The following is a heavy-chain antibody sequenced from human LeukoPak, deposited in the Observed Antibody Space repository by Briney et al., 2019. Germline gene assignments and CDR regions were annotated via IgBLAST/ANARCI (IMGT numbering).Heavy chain of an antibody. CDR1: GFTFSSYA. J-gene: IGHJ4*02. CDR2: ISGSGGST. V-gene: IGHV3-23*01. CDR3: AGGLRGATGNFDY. D-gene: IGHD1-26*01. Sequence: GGSLRLSCAASGFTFSSYAMCWVRQAPGKGLEWVSAISGSGGSTYYADSVKGRFTISRDNSKNTLYLQMNSLSAEDTAVYYCAGGLRGATGNFDYWGQGTLVTVSS.